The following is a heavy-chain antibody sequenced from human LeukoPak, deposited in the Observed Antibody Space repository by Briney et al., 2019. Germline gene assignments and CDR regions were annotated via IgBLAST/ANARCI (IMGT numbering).Heavy chain of an antibody. V-gene: IGHV4-59*01. D-gene: IGHD1-1*01. J-gene: IGHJ5*02. CDR2: IHNSGNT. Sequence: SETLSLTCTVSGGSISSDYWSWIRQPPGKGLEWIGYIHNSGNTNYNPSLKSRVTISVDTPKNQFSLRLSSVTAADTAVYYCATSTGTIYTWFDPWGRGTLVTVSS. CDR1: GGSISSDY. CDR3: ATSTGTIYTWFDP.